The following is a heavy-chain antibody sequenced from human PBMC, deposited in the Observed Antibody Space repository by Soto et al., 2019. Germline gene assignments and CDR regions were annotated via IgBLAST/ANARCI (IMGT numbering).Heavy chain of an antibody. CDR2: INHRGSL. V-gene: IGHV4-31*02. CDR3: ARELPQRQGRNMDV. D-gene: IGHD1-1*01. Sequence: WTWIRHRPGEGLEWFGYINHRGSLYYNPSLKSRVSMSVDTSKNQFSLNLSSVTAADTAVYYCARELPQRQGRNMDVWGQGNTVTVSS. J-gene: IGHJ6*02.